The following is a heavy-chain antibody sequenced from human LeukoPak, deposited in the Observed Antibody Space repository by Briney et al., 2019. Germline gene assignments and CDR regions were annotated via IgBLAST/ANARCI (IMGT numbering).Heavy chain of an antibody. V-gene: IGHV1-46*01. J-gene: IGHJ5*02. CDR3: ARAHSNYGWFDP. CDR2: INPSGGST. CDR1: GYTFTSYY. D-gene: IGHD4-4*01. Sequence: GASVKVSRKASGYTFTSYYMHWVRQAPGQGLEWMGIINPSGGSTSYAQKFQGSVTMTRDTSTSTVYMELSSLRSEDTAVYYCARAHSNYGWFDPWGQGTLVTVSS.